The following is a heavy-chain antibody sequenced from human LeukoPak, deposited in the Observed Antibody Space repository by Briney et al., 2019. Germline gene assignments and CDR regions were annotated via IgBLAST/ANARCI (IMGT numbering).Heavy chain of an antibody. CDR1: GGSIRSTSHY. CDR3: ARAVAGTVGWFDP. D-gene: IGHD6-19*01. Sequence: SETLSLTCTVSGGSIRSTSHYWGWIRQPPGKGLEWIGSIYFGGTTYYTPSLKSRVTISVDTSKNQFSLKLSSVTAADTAVYYCARAVAGTVGWFDPWGQGTLVTVSS. CDR2: IYFGGTT. V-gene: IGHV4-39*07. J-gene: IGHJ5*02.